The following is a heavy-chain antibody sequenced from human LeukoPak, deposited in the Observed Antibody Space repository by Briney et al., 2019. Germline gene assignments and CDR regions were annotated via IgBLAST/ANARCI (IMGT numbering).Heavy chain of an antibody. CDR3: VGTKQWLAFDM. J-gene: IGHJ3*02. CDR1: GGSITSYY. D-gene: IGHD3-22*01. Sequence: PSETLSLTCTVSGGSITSYYWSWIRQPPGKGLEWIGYIHHTGSPNYYPSLMSRVTMSVDTSKNQFSLKLNSVTAADTAVYYCVGTKQWLAFDMWGQGTTVTVSS. CDR2: IHHTGSP. V-gene: IGHV4-59*08.